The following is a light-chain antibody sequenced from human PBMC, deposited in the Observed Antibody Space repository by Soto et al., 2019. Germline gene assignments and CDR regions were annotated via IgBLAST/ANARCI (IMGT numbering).Light chain of an antibody. CDR3: SSYASSTTPVV. J-gene: IGLJ2*01. Sequence: QSALTQPASISGSPGQSITISCTGTSSDVGGYNYVSWYQQHPGKAPKLIIYDVSNRPSGVSNRFSGSKSGNTASLTISGLQPEDEADYYCSSYASSTTPVVFGGGTKLTVL. CDR1: SSDVGGYNY. CDR2: DVS. V-gene: IGLV2-14*01.